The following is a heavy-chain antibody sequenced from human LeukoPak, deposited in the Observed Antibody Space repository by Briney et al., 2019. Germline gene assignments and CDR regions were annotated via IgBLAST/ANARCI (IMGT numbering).Heavy chain of an antibody. D-gene: IGHD2-21*02. Sequence: PSETLSLTCTVSGGSISSSSYYWGWIRQPPGKGLEWIGSIYYSGSTYYNPSLKSRVTISVDTSKNQFSLKLSSVAAADTAVYYCARRPVTPTGYYYYYMDVWGKGTTVTISS. CDR3: ARRPVTPTGYYYYYMDV. CDR2: IYYSGST. J-gene: IGHJ6*03. V-gene: IGHV4-39*01. CDR1: GGSISSSSYY.